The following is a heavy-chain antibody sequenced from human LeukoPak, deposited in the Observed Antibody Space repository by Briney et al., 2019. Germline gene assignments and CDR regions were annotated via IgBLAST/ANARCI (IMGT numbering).Heavy chain of an antibody. J-gene: IGHJ4*02. CDR3: ASQGDDSSGGHFDY. Sequence: ASVKVSCKASGYTFTYRYLHWVRQAPGQALEWMGWTTPFNGNTNYAQKFQDRVTITRDRSMSTAYMELSSLRSEDTAMYYRASQGDDSSGGHFDYWGQGTLVTVSS. V-gene: IGHV1-45*02. CDR1: GYTFTYRY. D-gene: IGHD3-22*01. CDR2: TTPFNGNT.